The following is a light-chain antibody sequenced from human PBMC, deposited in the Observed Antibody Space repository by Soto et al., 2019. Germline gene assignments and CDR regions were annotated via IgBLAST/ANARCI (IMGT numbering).Light chain of an antibody. Sequence: QSALTQPASVSGSPGQSITISCTGTTSDIGGYNYVAWYQQHPGKAPKLIIYEVTKRPSGVPDRFSGSKSGNTASLTVSGLQAEDEADYYCSSYVGNDVFVFGTGTKATVL. J-gene: IGLJ1*01. CDR3: SSYVGNDVFV. V-gene: IGLV2-8*01. CDR1: TSDIGGYNY. CDR2: EVT.